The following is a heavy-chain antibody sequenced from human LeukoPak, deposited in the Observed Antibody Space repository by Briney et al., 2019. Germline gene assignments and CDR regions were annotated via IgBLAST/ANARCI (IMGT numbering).Heavy chain of an antibody. Sequence: PSETLSLTCAVYGGSFNGYYWSWVRQPPGKGLEWVGYIYYSGSTNYSPSLKSRVTISVDTSKNQFSLKLSSVTATDTAVYYCARAGYSGSDFSVWGKGSTVTVSS. V-gene: IGHV4-59*01. CDR2: IYYSGST. J-gene: IGHJ6*04. CDR1: GGSFNGYY. CDR3: ARAGYSGSDFSV. D-gene: IGHD5-12*01.